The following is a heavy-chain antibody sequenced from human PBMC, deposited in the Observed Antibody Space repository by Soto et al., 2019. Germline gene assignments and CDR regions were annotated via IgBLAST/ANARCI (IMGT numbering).Heavy chain of an antibody. V-gene: IGHV3-23*01. Sequence: GGSLRRSCAASGFTFSSYAMSWVRQAPGKGLEWVSAISGSGGSTYYADSVKGRFTISRDNSKNTLYLQMNSLRAEDTAVYYCAFSLGAIYYFYYWGQGTLVTVSS. CDR3: AFSLGAIYYFYY. CDR2: ISGSGGST. D-gene: IGHD1-26*01. CDR1: GFTFSSYA. J-gene: IGHJ4*02.